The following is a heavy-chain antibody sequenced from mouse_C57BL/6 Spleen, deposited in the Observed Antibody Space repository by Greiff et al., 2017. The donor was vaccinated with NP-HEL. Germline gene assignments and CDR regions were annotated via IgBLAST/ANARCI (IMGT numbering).Heavy chain of an antibody. V-gene: IGHV1-69*01. D-gene: IGHD4-1*01. J-gene: IGHJ4*01. CDR2: IDPSDSYT. CDR1: GYTFTSYW. CDR3: ARSRTGTAMDY. Sequence: QVQLQQPGAELVMPGASVKLSCKASGYTFTSYWMHWVKQRPGQGLEWIGEIDPSDSYTNYNQKFKGKSTLNVDKSSSTAYMQLSSLTSEDSAVYYCARSRTGTAMDYWGQGTSVTVSS.